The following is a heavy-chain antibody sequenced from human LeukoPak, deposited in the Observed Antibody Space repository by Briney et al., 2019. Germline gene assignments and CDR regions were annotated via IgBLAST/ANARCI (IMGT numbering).Heavy chain of an antibody. CDR2: IYYTGST. Sequence: SETLSLTCTVSGGSISNIYWSWIRQPPGKGLEWIGYIYYTGSTNYNPSLKSRVTMLIDTSKNHFSLTLTSVTAADTAVYYCARHLGAAGVLRFDLWGQGTLVTVSS. D-gene: IGHD3-3*01. CDR1: GGSISNIY. CDR3: ARHLGAAGVLRFDL. V-gene: IGHV4-59*08. J-gene: IGHJ5*02.